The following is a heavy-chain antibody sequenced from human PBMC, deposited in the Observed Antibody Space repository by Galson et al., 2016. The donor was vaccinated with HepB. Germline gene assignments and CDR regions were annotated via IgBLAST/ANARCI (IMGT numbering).Heavy chain of an antibody. J-gene: IGHJ5*02. D-gene: IGHD3-10*01. CDR1: GGSFRSGGYN. CDR3: ARAPTDGSGSYGFDP. Sequence: TLSLTCTVSGGSFRSGGYNWNWIRQHPGKGLEWIGYIDYSGSTEYNPSLKSRVTISADTSKDQFSLKLSSVTAADTAFYYCARAPTDGSGSYGFDPRGQGTLVIVSS. V-gene: IGHV4-31*03. CDR2: IDYSGST.